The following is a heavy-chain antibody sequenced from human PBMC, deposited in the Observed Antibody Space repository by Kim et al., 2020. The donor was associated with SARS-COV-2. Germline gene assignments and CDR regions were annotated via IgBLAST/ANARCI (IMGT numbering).Heavy chain of an antibody. Sequence: SETLSLTCTVSGGSISSGGYYWSWIRQHPGKGLEWIGYIYYSGSTYYNPSLKSRVTISVDTSKNQFSLKLSSVTAADTAVYYCARGEPKGDAFDIWGQGTMVTVSS. J-gene: IGHJ3*02. V-gene: IGHV4-31*03. CDR2: IYYSGST. D-gene: IGHD1-26*01. CDR3: ARGEPKGDAFDI. CDR1: GGSISSGGYY.